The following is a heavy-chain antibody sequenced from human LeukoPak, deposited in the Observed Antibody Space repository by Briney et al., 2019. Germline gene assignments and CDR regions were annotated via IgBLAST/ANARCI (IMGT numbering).Heavy chain of an antibody. CDR3: ARKGGYSSGYYY. Sequence: PGGSLRLSCAASGFTFSDYWMTWVRQAPGKGLVWVANIKQDGSEKDYVDSVKGRFTISRDNAKNSLYLQMDSLRVEDTAVYYCARKGGYSSGYYYWGQGTLVTVSS. J-gene: IGHJ4*02. D-gene: IGHD3-22*01. V-gene: IGHV3-7*01. CDR1: GFTFSDYW. CDR2: IKQDGSEK.